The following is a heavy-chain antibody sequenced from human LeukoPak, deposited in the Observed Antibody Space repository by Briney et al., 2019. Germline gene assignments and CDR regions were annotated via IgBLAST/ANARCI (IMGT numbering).Heavy chain of an antibody. Sequence: SETLSLTCTVSGGSISSYYWSWIRQPPGKGLEWIGYIYYSGSTNYNPSLKSRVTISVDTSKNQFSLKLSSVTAADTAVYYCAGESGGSSSSGGFDYWGQGTLVTVSS. J-gene: IGHJ4*02. D-gene: IGHD6-13*01. V-gene: IGHV4-59*01. CDR3: AGESGGSSSSGGFDY. CDR1: GGSISSYY. CDR2: IYYSGST.